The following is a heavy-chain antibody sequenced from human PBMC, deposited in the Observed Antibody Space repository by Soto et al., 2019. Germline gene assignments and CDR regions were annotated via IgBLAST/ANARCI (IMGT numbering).Heavy chain of an antibody. Sequence: ASVKVSCKASGYSFTGLDINWVRQTTGQGLEWMGWIQPSSGRTGYAQKFQGRVTMTRDTSIDTAYMELSSLTSDDTAFYYCARGVTAGVDYWGQGTLVTVSS. CDR3: ARGVTAGVDY. V-gene: IGHV1-8*01. CDR1: GYSFTGLD. CDR2: IQPSSGRT. J-gene: IGHJ4*02. D-gene: IGHD1-26*01.